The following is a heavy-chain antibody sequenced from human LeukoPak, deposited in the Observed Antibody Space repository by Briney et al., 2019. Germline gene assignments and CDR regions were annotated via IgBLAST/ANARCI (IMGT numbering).Heavy chain of an antibody. D-gene: IGHD2-2*01. V-gene: IGHV1-18*01. J-gene: IGHJ4*02. Sequence: ASVEVSCKASGYTFTNYYINWVRQAPGQGLEWMGWISAYSGNTNYAQRVQGRVTMTTDTSTSTAYMELSSLRSDDTAVYYCARDRYCGSTSCFDFDYWGQGTLVTVSS. CDR3: ARDRYCGSTSCFDFDY. CDR2: ISAYSGNT. CDR1: GYTFTNYY.